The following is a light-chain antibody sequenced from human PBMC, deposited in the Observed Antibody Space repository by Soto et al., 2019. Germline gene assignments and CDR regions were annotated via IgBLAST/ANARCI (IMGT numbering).Light chain of an antibody. CDR1: QSVSTW. Sequence: DIEMTQSPSSLSASIGARATITCRASQSVSTWLAWYQQKPGKAPKVLIYKASNLQSGVPSRFSGSGSGTEFTLTISSLQPDDFGTYYCQHYYSYWWTFGQGTKV. CDR2: KAS. J-gene: IGKJ1*01. CDR3: QHYYSYWWT. V-gene: IGKV1-5*03.